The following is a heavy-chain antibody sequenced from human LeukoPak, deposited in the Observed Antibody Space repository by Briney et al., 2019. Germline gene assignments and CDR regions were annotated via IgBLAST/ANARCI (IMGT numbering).Heavy chain of an antibody. D-gene: IGHD5-18*01. Sequence: GESLQISCQGSGYSFTSYWIGWVRQMPGKGLEWMGIIYPGDSDTRYSPSFQGQVTISADKSISTAYLQWSSLKASDTAMYYCARPGGYSYGWYYFDYWGQGTLVTVSS. CDR2: IYPGDSDT. V-gene: IGHV5-51*01. CDR1: GYSFTSYW. J-gene: IGHJ4*02. CDR3: ARPGGYSYGWYYFDY.